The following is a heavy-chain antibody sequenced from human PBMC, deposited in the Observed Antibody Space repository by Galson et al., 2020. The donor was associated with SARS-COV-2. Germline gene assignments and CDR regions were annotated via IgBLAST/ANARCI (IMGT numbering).Heavy chain of an antibody. V-gene: IGHV4-38-2*01. CDR1: GYSISSGYY. D-gene: IGHD6-19*01. CDR2: IYHSGST. CDR3: ARRTSGCFDY. J-gene: IGHJ4*02. Sequence: SETLSLTCAVSGYSISSGYYWGWIRQPPGKGLEWIGSIYHSGSTYYNPSLKSRVTISVDASKNQFSLRLSSVTAADTAVYYCARRTSGCFDYWGQGTLVTVSS.